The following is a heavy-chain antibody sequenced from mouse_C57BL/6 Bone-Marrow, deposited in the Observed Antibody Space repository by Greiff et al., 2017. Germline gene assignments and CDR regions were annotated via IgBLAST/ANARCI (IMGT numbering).Heavy chain of an antibody. J-gene: IGHJ2*01. Sequence: QVQLQQSGAELVRPGASVKLSCKASGYTFTSYGISWVKQRTGQGLEWIGEVYPRSGNTYYKEKFKGKATLTADKSSSTAYMELRSLTSEDSAVYCCARGIYYGSSYYFDYWGQGTTLTVSS. CDR2: VYPRSGNT. V-gene: IGHV1-81*01. CDR1: GYTFTSYG. D-gene: IGHD1-1*01. CDR3: ARGIYYGSSYYFDY.